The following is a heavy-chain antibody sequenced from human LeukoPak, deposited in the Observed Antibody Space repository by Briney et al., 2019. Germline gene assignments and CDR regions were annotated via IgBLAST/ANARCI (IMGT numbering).Heavy chain of an antibody. CDR1: GFTFGDYA. J-gene: IGHJ4*02. CDR2: IRSKAFGGTT. CDR3: TRCIAVADPLDY. V-gene: IGHV3-49*04. D-gene: IGHD6-19*01. Sequence: GGSLRLSCTASGFTFGDYAMNWVRPAPGKGLEWVGFIRSKAFGGTTEYAASVKGRFTISRDDSKSIAYLQINSLKTEDTAVYYCTRCIAVADPLDYWGQGTLVTVSS.